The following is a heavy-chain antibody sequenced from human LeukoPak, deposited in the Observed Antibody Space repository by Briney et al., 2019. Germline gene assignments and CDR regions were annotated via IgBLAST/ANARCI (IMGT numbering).Heavy chain of an antibody. Sequence: GGSLRLSCAASGFTFSAYSMNWVRQAPGKGLGWVSFISVVGGTTYYADSVKGRFTVSRDKAKNSLYMQMNSLRAEDTAVYYCARVISSGWTFDYWGQGPRVTVSS. V-gene: IGHV3-48*01. CDR2: ISVVGGTT. CDR3: ARVISSGWTFDY. D-gene: IGHD6-19*01. CDR1: GFTFSAYS. J-gene: IGHJ4*02.